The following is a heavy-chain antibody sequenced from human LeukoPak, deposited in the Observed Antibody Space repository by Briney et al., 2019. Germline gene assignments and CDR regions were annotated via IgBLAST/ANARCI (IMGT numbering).Heavy chain of an antibody. D-gene: IGHD5-12*01. Sequence: GSLRLSCAASGFTFTTYAMTWVRQAPGKGLEWIGEINHSGSTNYNPSLKSRVTISVDTSKNQFSLKLSSVTAADTAVYYCARGGFSGYASLWYFDYWGQGTLVTVSS. J-gene: IGHJ4*02. CDR1: GFTFTTYA. CDR3: ARGGFSGYASLWYFDY. V-gene: IGHV4-34*01. CDR2: INHSGST.